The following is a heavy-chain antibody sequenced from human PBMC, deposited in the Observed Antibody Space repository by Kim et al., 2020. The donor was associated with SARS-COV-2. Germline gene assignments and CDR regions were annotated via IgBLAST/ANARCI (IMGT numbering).Heavy chain of an antibody. CDR1: GFTFSSYA. V-gene: IGHV3-23*01. Sequence: GGSLRLSCAASGFTFSSYAMSWVRQAPGKGLEWVSAISGSGGSTYYADSVKGRFTISRDNSKNTLYLQMNSLRAEDTAVYYCAKAAEIFGPNYVWGSYRYTPPSGRKLIWGQGTLVTVSS. CDR3: AKAAEIFGPNYVWGSYRYTPPSGRKLI. CDR2: ISGSGGST. J-gene: IGHJ4*02. D-gene: IGHD3-16*02.